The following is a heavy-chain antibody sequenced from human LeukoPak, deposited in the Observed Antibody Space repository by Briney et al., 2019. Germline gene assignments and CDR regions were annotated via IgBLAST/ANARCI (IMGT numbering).Heavy chain of an antibody. V-gene: IGHV1-24*01. CDR3: ATGVLRYSPLGFDP. J-gene: IGHJ5*02. D-gene: IGHD3-9*01. CDR2: FDPEDGET. Sequence: ASVKVSCKVSGYTLTELSMHWVRQAPGRGLEWMGGFDPEDGETIYAQKFQDRVTTTEDTSTDTAYMELSSLRSEDTAVYYCATGVLRYSPLGFDPWGQGTLVTVSS. CDR1: GYTLTELS.